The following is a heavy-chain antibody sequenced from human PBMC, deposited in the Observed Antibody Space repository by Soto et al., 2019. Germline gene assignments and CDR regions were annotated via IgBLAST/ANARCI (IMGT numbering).Heavy chain of an antibody. CDR2: IKQDGSEK. Sequence: GGSLRLSCAAFGFTFSSYWMSWVRQAPGKGLEWVAKIKQDGSEKYYVDSVKGRFTISRDNAKNSLYMQMNSLRAEDTAVYYCARRPRSYYDYGFDPWGQGTLVTVSS. CDR1: GFTFSSYW. V-gene: IGHV3-7*01. CDR3: ARRPRSYYDYGFDP. J-gene: IGHJ5*02. D-gene: IGHD3-16*01.